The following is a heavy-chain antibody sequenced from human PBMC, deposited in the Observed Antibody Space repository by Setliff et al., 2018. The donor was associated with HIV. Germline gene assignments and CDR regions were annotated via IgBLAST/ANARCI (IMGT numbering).Heavy chain of an antibody. J-gene: IGHJ4*02. CDR2: VYYDGST. V-gene: IGHV4-39*01. CDR3: ARGGSGSPFDY. Sequence: SETLSLTCNVSGGSIRSPNVYWGWIRQPPGKGLEWIGSVYYDGSTDSNPSLKSRVTLAVDRSTNQFSLKLSSVTAAGTAVYYCARGGSGSPFDYWGQGTLVTV. CDR1: GGSIRSPNVY. D-gene: IGHD1-26*01.